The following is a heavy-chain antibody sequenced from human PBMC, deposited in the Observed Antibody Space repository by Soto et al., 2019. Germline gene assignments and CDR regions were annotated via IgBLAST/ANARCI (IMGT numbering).Heavy chain of an antibody. J-gene: IGHJ4*02. D-gene: IGHD3-3*01. CDR2: IKFNGANT. CDR1: GFTFSNDP. CDR3: TNYAFNGTPKPGAFEY. Sequence: PGGSLRLSCAASGFTFSNDPKSGAGQVPGKGREWVSTIKFNGANTNYADSVKGRFTVARDNSKDTLYLQMNGLRAEDTAVYYCTNYAFNGTPKPGAFEYWGQGTLVTVSS. V-gene: IGHV3-23*01.